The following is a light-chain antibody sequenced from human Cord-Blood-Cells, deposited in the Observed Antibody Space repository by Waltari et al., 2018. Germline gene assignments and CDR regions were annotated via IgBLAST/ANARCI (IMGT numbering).Light chain of an antibody. J-gene: IGKJ2*01. CDR1: QSVSSY. CDR3: QQRSNWPYT. Sequence: EIVLTKSPATLSLSPGERATLSCRASQSVSSYLAWYQQKPGQAPRLLIYDASNRATGIPARFSRSGSGTDFTLTISSLEPEYFAVYYCQQRSNWPYTFGQGTKLEIK. CDR2: DAS. V-gene: IGKV3-11*01.